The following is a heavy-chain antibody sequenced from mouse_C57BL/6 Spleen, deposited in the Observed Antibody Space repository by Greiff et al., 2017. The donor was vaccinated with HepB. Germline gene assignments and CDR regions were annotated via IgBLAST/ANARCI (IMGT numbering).Heavy chain of an antibody. CDR2: IDPETGGT. J-gene: IGHJ4*01. D-gene: IGHD1-1*01. CDR1: GYTFTDYE. V-gene: IGHV1-15*01. Sequence: LVESGAELVRPGASVTLSCKASGYTFTDYEMHWVKQTPVHGLEWIGAIDPETGGTAYNQKFKGKAILTADKSSSTAYMELRSLTSEDSAVYYCTLYYYGSIPYAMDYWGQGTSVTVSS. CDR3: TLYYYGSIPYAMDY.